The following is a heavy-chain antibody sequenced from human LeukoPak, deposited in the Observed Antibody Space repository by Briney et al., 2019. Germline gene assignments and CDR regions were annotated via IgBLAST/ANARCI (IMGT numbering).Heavy chain of an antibody. Sequence: SQTLSLTCTVSGGSFSSGDYYWSWIRQPPGKGLEWIGYIYYSGSTYYNPSLKSRVTISVDTSKNQFSLKLSSVTAADTAVYYCARVDRIQLWFYYFDYWGQGTLVTVSS. D-gene: IGHD5-18*01. V-gene: IGHV4-30-4*08. J-gene: IGHJ4*02. CDR3: ARVDRIQLWFYYFDY. CDR2: IYYSGST. CDR1: GGSFSSGDYY.